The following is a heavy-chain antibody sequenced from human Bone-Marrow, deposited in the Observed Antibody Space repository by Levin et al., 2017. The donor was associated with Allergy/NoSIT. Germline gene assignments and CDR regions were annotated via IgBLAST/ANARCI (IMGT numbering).Heavy chain of an antibody. V-gene: IGHV1-69*01. Sequence: KISCKASGDTFSTYSVAWVRQAPGQGLEWIGGITPISGNTDYIQNLQGRAPITADESTSTAYMELSSLRSEDTAVYYCARGIWISRMPYFYYYMDVWGTGTTVIVSS. J-gene: IGHJ6*03. CDR2: ITPISGNT. CDR1: GDTFSTYS. D-gene: IGHD2-15*01. CDR3: ARGIWISRMPYFYYYMDV.